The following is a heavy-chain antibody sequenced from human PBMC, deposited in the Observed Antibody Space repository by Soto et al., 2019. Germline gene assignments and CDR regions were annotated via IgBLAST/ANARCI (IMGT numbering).Heavy chain of an antibody. D-gene: IGHD6-13*01. CDR3: ARVVPHDTSSRFDN. CDR2: ISGYNGNT. CDR1: GYNFISYG. V-gene: IGHV1-18*01. Sequence: QVQLVQSGAEVKKPGASVKVSCKASGYNFISYGISWVRQAPRQGLEWMGWISGYNGNTDHAQKLRGRVTMTADTSTSTAYMQLRRLRSDDTAVYYCARVVPHDTSSRFDNWGQGTLVTVSS. J-gene: IGHJ4*02.